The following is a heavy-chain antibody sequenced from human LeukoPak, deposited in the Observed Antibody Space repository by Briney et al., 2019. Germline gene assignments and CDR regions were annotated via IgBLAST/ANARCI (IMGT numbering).Heavy chain of an antibody. V-gene: IGHV3-21*01. Sequence: PGGSLRLSCSASGFTFNTYSMNWVRQAPGKGLEWVSSISTSSIYIYYADSLKVRFTISRDNAKNSLFLQMNSLRAEDTAVYYCARGRRDGYNLLDAFDIWGQGTVVTVSS. CDR3: ARGRRDGYNLLDAFDI. CDR1: GFTFNTYS. J-gene: IGHJ3*02. D-gene: IGHD5-24*01. CDR2: ISTSSIYI.